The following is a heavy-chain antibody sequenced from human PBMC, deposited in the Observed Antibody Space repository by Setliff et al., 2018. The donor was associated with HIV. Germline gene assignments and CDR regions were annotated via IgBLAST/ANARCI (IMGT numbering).Heavy chain of an antibody. CDR3: ARVGDRARGNYFDY. J-gene: IGHJ4*02. V-gene: IGHV3-11*04. D-gene: IGHD3-16*01. CDR1: GFTFSDYY. CDR2: ISSSGSTI. Sequence: GESLKISCAASGFTFSDYYMSWIRQAPGKGLEWVSYISSSGSTIYYADSVKGRFTISRDNAKNSLYLQMNSLRAEDTAVYYCARVGDRARGNYFDYWGQGTLVTVSS.